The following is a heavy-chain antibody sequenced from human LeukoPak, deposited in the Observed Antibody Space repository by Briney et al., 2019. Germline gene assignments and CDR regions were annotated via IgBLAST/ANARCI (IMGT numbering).Heavy chain of an antibody. Sequence: PGGSLRLSCASSGFSFSNYWMHWVRQVPGKELVWVSRINNDGTDATYADSVKGRFTISRDNAKNTLFLQMNSLRAEDTALYYCARGLRGPDFWGQGTLVTVSS. D-gene: IGHD3-16*01. CDR2: INNDGTDA. CDR1: GFSFSNYW. V-gene: IGHV3-74*01. J-gene: IGHJ4*02. CDR3: ARGLRGPDF.